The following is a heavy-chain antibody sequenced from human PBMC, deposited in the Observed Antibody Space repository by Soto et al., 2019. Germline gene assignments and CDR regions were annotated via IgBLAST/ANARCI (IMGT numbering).Heavy chain of an antibody. CDR3: ARARYSSGWYLAFDI. D-gene: IGHD6-19*01. CDR2: IYSGGST. J-gene: IGHJ3*02. CDR1: GFTVSSNY. Sequence: GGSLRLSCAASGFTVSSNYMSWVRQAPGKGLEWVSVIYSGGSTYYADSVKGRFTISRDNSKNTLYLQMNSLRAEDTAVYYCARARYSSGWYLAFDIWGQGTMVTVSS. V-gene: IGHV3-66*01.